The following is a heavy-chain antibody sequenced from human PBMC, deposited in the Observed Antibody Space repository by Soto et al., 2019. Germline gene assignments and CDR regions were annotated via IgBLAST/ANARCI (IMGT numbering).Heavy chain of an antibody. CDR2: INHSGST. CDR3: AREGLLRYFDWLPNNWFDP. Sequence: QVQLQQWGAGLLKPSETLSLTCAVYGGSFSGYYWSWIRQPPGKGLEWIGEINHSGSTNYNPSLKRRVTISVDTSKNQFSLKLSSVTAADTAVYYCAREGLLRYFDWLPNNWFDPWGQGTLVTVSS. V-gene: IGHV4-34*01. J-gene: IGHJ5*02. D-gene: IGHD3-9*01. CDR1: GGSFSGYY.